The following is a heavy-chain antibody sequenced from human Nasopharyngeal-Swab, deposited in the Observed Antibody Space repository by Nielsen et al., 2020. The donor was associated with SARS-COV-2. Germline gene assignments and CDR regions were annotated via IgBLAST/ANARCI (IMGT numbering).Heavy chain of an antibody. CDR2: IWYDGSNK. CDR3: ARGSSVHAFDV. D-gene: IGHD3-10*01. CDR1: GFSFSTYG. V-gene: IGHV3-33*01. Sequence: GESLKISCAASGFSFSTYGMHWVRQSPVKGLEWLTNIWYDGSNKYYTDSVKGRFTVSRDNSKNTLFPEMDSLRVEDTAVYYCARGSSVHAFDVWGQGTEVTVSS. J-gene: IGHJ3*01.